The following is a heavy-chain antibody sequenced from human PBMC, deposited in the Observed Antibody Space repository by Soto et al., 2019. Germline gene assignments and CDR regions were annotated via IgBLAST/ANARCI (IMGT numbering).Heavy chain of an antibody. V-gene: IGHV3-48*03. Sequence: PAGSLRLSCAASGFTFSSYEMNWVRQAPGKGLEWVSYISSSGSTIYYADSVKGRFTISRDNAKNSLYLQMNSLRAEDTAVYYCARGDYDILTGYLIDYWGQGTLVTVSS. D-gene: IGHD3-9*01. J-gene: IGHJ4*02. CDR3: ARGDYDILTGYLIDY. CDR2: ISSSGSTI. CDR1: GFTFSSYE.